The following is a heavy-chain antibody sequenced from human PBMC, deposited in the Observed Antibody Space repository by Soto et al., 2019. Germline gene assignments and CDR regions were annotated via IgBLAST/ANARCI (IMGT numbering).Heavy chain of an antibody. Sequence: SETLSLTCTVSGGSISSGAYYWSWIRQPPGKGLEWIGYIYYSGSTYYNSSLKSRVTISVDTSKNQFSLKLSPVTAADTAVYYCARDAYCSGGSCYFSHWGQGTLVTVSS. V-gene: IGHV4-31*03. CDR1: GGSISSGAYY. CDR3: ARDAYCSGGSCYFSH. CDR2: IYYSGST. J-gene: IGHJ4*02. D-gene: IGHD2-15*01.